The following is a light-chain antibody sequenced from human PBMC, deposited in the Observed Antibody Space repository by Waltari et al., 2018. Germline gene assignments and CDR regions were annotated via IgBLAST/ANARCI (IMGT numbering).Light chain of an antibody. J-gene: IGKJ1*01. CDR3: QKYESLPAT. CDR1: QSVWKY. Sequence: SGRASQSVWKYLAWYQQRPGQAPRLLLYQASIRATGIPDRFSGSGSGTDFSLTISRLEPEDFAVYYCQKYESLPATFGQGTTVEIK. V-gene: IGKV3-20*01. CDR2: QAS.